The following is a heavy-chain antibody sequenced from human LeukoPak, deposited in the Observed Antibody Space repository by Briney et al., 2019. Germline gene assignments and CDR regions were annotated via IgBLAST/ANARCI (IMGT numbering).Heavy chain of an antibody. CDR2: ISGSGGTT. V-gene: IGHV3-23*01. J-gene: IGHJ4*02. Sequence: PGGSLRLSCTASGFTFSSYAMSWVRQAPGKGLEWVSAISGSGGTTYYADSVKGRFTISRDNSKNTLYLQMNSLRAEDTAVYYCAKDRCSGGDCYPHRFDYWGKGTLVTVSS. CDR3: AKDRCSGGDCYPHRFDY. D-gene: IGHD2-21*02. CDR1: GFTFSSYA.